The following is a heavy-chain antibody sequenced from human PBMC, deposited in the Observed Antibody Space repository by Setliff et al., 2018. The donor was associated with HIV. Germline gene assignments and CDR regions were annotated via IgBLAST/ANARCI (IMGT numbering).Heavy chain of an antibody. V-gene: IGHV3-64*02. CDR1: GFIFRNYA. D-gene: IGHD3-16*01. Sequence: GGSLRLSCAASGFIFRNYAMHWVRQAPGKGLEYVSAISTDGYHTYYADSVQGRFTISRDSSKDTLYLQMDSLRADDMAVYYCAKDLAYDLSPHDAFDIWGQGTMVTVSS. J-gene: IGHJ3*02. CDR2: ISTDGYHT. CDR3: AKDLAYDLSPHDAFDI.